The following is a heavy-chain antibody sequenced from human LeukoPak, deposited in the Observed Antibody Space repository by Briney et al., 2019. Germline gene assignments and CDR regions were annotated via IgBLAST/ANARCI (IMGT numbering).Heavy chain of an antibody. J-gene: IGHJ4*02. CDR3: SKGQGEGSSWQALDY. D-gene: IGHD6-13*01. Sequence: QAGGSLRLSCAASRFTFSNYAMNWVRQAPGKGLEWVSAISGSGGSTYYADSMKGRFTISRDNSKDALYLQMNSLRAEDTAVYYCSKGQGEGSSWQALDYWGQGTLVTVSS. CDR1: RFTFSNYA. V-gene: IGHV3-23*01. CDR2: ISGSGGST.